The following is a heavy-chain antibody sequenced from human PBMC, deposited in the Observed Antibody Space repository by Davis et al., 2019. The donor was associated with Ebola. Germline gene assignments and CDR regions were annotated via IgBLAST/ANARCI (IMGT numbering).Heavy chain of an antibody. Sequence: ASVKVSCKASGYTFTSYGISWVRQAPGQGLEWMGWISAYNGNTNYAQKLQGRVTMTTDTSTSTAYMELRSLSTDDMAVYYCARAEVRTIAAAGAFDYWGQGTLVTVSS. CDR1: GYTFTSYG. CDR3: ARAEVRTIAAAGAFDY. CDR2: ISAYNGNT. V-gene: IGHV1-18*03. J-gene: IGHJ4*02. D-gene: IGHD6-13*01.